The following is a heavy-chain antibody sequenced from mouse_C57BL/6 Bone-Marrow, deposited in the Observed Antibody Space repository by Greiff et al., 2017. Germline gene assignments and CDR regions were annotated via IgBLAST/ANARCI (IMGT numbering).Heavy chain of an antibody. V-gene: IGHV1-55*01. Sequence: QVQLQQPGAELVQPGASVTMSCKASGYTFTSYWITWVKQRPGQGLEWIGDIYPGSGSTNYNEKFKSKATLTVDTASSTAYMQLSSLTSEDSAVYYWARPYYSNYWYFDVWGTGTTVTVSS. CDR1: GYTFTSYW. CDR2: IYPGSGST. J-gene: IGHJ1*03. D-gene: IGHD2-5*01. CDR3: ARPYYSNYWYFDV.